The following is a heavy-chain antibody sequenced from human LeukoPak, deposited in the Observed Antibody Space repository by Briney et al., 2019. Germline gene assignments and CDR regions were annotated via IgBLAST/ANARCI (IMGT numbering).Heavy chain of an antibody. J-gene: IGHJ5*02. CDR3: ARDDYDILTGQLNWFDP. CDR2: INPTGGST. CDR1: GYTFTSYY. V-gene: IGHV1-46*01. D-gene: IGHD3-9*01. Sequence: GASAKVSCKASGYTFTSYYMHWVRQAPGQGLEWMGLINPTGGSTGYAQKFQGRVTMTRDMSTSTDYMELSRLRSDGTAVYYCARDDYDILTGQLNWFDPWGQGTLVTVSS.